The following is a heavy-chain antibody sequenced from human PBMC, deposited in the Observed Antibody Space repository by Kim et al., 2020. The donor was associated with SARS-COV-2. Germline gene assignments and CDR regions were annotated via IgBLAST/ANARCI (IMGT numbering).Heavy chain of an antibody. CDR1: GFTFSNYA. D-gene: IGHD7-27*01. V-gene: IGHV3-23*01. CDR3: AKGSRWGYYYYGLDV. J-gene: IGHJ6*02. CDR2: ISGSGGST. Sequence: GGSLRLSCAASGFTFSNYAMSWVRQAPGKGLEWVSAISGSGGSTYYADSVKGRFTISRDSSKNTLYLQMNGLSAEDTAVYYCAKGSRWGYYYYGLDVWGQGTTVTISS.